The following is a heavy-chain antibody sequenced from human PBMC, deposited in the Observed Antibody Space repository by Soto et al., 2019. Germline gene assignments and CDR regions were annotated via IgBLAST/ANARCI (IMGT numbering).Heavy chain of an antibody. Sequence: QVQLQESGPGLVKPSQTLSLTCTVSGGSISSGDYYWSWIRQPPGKGLEWIGYIYYSGSTYYNPSLKSRVTISVDTSKNQFSLKLSSVTAADTAVYYCARESPTIFSGYGMDVWGQGTTVTVSS. D-gene: IGHD3-3*01. CDR1: GGSISSGDYY. CDR3: ARESPTIFSGYGMDV. V-gene: IGHV4-30-4*01. J-gene: IGHJ6*02. CDR2: IYYSGST.